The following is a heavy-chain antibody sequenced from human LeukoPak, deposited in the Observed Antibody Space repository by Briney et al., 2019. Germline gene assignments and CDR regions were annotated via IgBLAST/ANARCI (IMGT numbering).Heavy chain of an antibody. CDR2: ISAYNGNT. CDR3: ARVTLYYDFWSGYHYFDY. D-gene: IGHD3-3*01. Sequence: ASVTVSYKGSGYTFTSYGISWVRQAPGQGLEWMGWISAYNGNTNYAQKLHGRVTMTTDTSTSTAYMELRSLRSVDTAVYYCARVTLYYDFWSGYHYFDYWGQGTLVTVSS. CDR1: GYTFTSYG. V-gene: IGHV1-18*01. J-gene: IGHJ4*02.